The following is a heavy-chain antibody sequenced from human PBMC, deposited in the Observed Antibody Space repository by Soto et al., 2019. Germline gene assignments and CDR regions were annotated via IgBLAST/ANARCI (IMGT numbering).Heavy chain of an antibody. Sequence: PSETLSLTCTVSGGSISSSSYYWGWTRQPPGKGLEWIGSIYYSGSTYYNPSLKSRVTISVDTSKNQFSLKLSSVTAADTAVYYCARLSLAAVCTFRYYYYYGMDVWGQGTTVTVSS. CDR3: ARLSLAAVCTFRYYYYYGMDV. D-gene: IGHD6-13*01. V-gene: IGHV4-39*01. CDR2: IYYSGST. CDR1: GGSISSSSYY. J-gene: IGHJ6*02.